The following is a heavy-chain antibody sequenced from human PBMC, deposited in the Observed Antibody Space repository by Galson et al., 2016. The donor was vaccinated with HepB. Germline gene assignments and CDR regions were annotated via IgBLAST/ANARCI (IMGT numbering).Heavy chain of an antibody. CDR1: GDSVTSGSYY. D-gene: IGHD6-19*01. CDR3: ARDQVMAGSHDAFDI. V-gene: IGHV4-61*01. J-gene: IGHJ3*02. CDR2: IHYSGST. Sequence: SETLYLTCPVSGDSVTSGSYYWSWIRQPPGKGLEWIGYIHYSGSTNYNPPLKSRVTISIDTSKKQFSLKVTSVIAADTAVYYCARDQVMAGSHDAFDIWGQGTMVTVSS.